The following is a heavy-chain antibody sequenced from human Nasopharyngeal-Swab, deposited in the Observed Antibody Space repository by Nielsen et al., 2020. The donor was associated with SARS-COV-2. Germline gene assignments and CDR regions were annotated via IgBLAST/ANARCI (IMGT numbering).Heavy chain of an antibody. CDR2: INHSGST. CDR3: ARGLSGVVPAPILGLGPYYYYYYMDV. CDR1: GGSFSAYY. V-gene: IGHV4-34*01. D-gene: IGHD2-2*01. J-gene: IGHJ6*03. Sequence: GSLRLSCAVSGGSFSAYYWGWIRQPPGKGLEWIGEINHSGSTNYNPSLKSRVTISVDRSKNHFSLKLSSVTAADTAVYYCARGLSGVVPAPILGLGPYYYYYYMDVWGKGTSVTVSS.